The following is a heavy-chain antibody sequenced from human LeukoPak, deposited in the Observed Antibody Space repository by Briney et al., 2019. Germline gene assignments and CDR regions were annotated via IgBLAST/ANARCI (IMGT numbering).Heavy chain of an antibody. J-gene: IGHJ3*02. CDR2: IYDSGST. V-gene: IGHV4-39*02. CDR1: GGSIRSSYYY. Sequence: SETLSLTCTVSGGSIRSSYYYWGWIRQPPGKGLEWIGSIYDSGSTYYNPSLKSRVTISVDTSKNQFSLKLNSVTAADTAVYYCARETLGSLAFDIWGQGTMVTVSS. CDR3: ARETLGSLAFDI. D-gene: IGHD2-15*01.